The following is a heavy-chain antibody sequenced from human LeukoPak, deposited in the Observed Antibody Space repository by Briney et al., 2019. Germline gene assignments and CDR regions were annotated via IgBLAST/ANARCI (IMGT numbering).Heavy chain of an antibody. J-gene: IGHJ5*02. Sequence: SETLSLNCAVSGYSISSGYYWGWIRQPPGKGLEWIGSIYHSGSTYYNPSLKSRVTISVDTSKNQFSLKLSSVTAADTAVYYCARGNTIFGVVIFPSGFDPWGQGTLVTVSS. CDR2: IYHSGST. V-gene: IGHV4-38-2*01. CDR3: ARGNTIFGVVIFPSGFDP. D-gene: IGHD3-3*01. CDR1: GYSISSGYY.